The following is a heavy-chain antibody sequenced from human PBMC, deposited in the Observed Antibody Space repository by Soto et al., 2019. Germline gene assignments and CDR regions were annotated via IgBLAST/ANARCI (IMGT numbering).Heavy chain of an antibody. D-gene: IGHD3-10*01. CDR2: IWNDGSNK. CDR3: ARDRGAHSRDYSYYGMDV. CDR1: GFTFSSYG. Sequence: QVQLVESGGGVVQPGRSLRLSCAAYGFTFSSYGMHWVRQAPGKGLEWVAVIWNDGSNKYYADSLQGRFTISRDNSKNTLYLQMNCLRAEDTAVYYCARDRGAHSRDYSYYGMDVWGQGPTVTVSS. J-gene: IGHJ6*02. V-gene: IGHV3-33*01.